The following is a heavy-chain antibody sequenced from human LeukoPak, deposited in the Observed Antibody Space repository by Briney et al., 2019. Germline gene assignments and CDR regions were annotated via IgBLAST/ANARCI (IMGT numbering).Heavy chain of an antibody. CDR2: ISGSGGST. V-gene: IGHV3-23*01. Sequence: GGSLRLSCAASGFTFSSCAMSWVRQAPGKGLEWVSAISGSGGSTYYADSVKGRFTISRDNSKNTLYLQMNSLRAEDTAVYYCAKYWYLGSTSVGFDYWGQGTLVTVSS. CDR3: AKYWYLGSTSVGFDY. CDR1: GFTFSSCA. J-gene: IGHJ4*02. D-gene: IGHD2-2*01.